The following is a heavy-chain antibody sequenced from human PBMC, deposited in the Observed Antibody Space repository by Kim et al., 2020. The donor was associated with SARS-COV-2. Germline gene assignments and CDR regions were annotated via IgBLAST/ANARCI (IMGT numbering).Heavy chain of an antibody. V-gene: IGHV1-46*01. CDR3: ARDEDTAHAYAFDI. J-gene: IGHJ3*02. D-gene: IGHD5-18*01. Sequence: AQKFQGRVTMTRDTSTSTVYMELSSLRSEDTAVYYCARDEDTAHAYAFDIWGQGTMVTVSS.